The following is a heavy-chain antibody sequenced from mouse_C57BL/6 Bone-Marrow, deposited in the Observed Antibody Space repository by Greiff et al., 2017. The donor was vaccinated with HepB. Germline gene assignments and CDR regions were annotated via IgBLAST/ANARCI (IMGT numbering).Heavy chain of an antibody. J-gene: IGHJ2*01. Sequence: EVQRVESGGGLVKPGGSLKLSCAASGFTFSSYAMSWVRQTPEKRLEWVATISDGGSYTYYPDNVKGRFTISRDNAKNNLYLQMSHLKSEDTAMYYCARARTDPEFDYWGQGTTLTVSS. CDR3: ARARTDPEFDY. V-gene: IGHV5-4*01. CDR2: ISDGGSYT. CDR1: GFTFSSYA.